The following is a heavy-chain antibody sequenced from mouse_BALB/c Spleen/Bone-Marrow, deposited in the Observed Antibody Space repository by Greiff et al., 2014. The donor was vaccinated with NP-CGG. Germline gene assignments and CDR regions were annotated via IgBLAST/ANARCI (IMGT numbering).Heavy chain of an antibody. CDR3: ANDYYGSHFDY. V-gene: IGHV14-3*02. D-gene: IGHD1-1*01. CDR1: GFNIKDTY. J-gene: IGHJ2*01. Sequence: DVKLQESGAALVKPGASVKLSCTASGFNIKDTYMHWVKQRPEQGLECIGRIDPANGTTKYDPKFQGKATITADTSSNTAHLQLSSLTSEDTAVYYCANDYYGSHFDYWGQGTTLTVSS. CDR2: IDPANGTT.